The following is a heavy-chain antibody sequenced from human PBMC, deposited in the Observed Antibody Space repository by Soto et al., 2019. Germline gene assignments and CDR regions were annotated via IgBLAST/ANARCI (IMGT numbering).Heavy chain of an antibody. Sequence: SETLSLTCTVSGGSISNDRWSWVRQPAGKGLEWIGRIFASGRTNYNPSLQSRVTMSVDTSKNQFSLTMTSLPAADTAVDYCTRGTFDTTAPFYWGQGIPVTVSS. CDR3: TRGTFDTTAPFY. CDR2: IFASGRT. V-gene: IGHV4-4*07. D-gene: IGHD3-9*01. J-gene: IGHJ4*02. CDR1: GGSISNDR.